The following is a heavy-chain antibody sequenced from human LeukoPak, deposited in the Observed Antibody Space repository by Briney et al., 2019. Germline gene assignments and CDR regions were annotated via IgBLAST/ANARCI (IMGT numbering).Heavy chain of an antibody. CDR1: GFTFSSYA. CDR3: ARSSSGWYGYYYYYMDV. Sequence: PGGSLRLSCAASGFTFSSYAMSWVRQAPGKGLEWVSRINSDGSSTSYADSVKGRFTISRDNAKSTLYLQMNRLRAEDTAVYYCARSSSGWYGYYYYYMDVWGKGTTVTVSS. CDR2: INSDGSST. V-gene: IGHV3-74*01. D-gene: IGHD6-19*01. J-gene: IGHJ6*03.